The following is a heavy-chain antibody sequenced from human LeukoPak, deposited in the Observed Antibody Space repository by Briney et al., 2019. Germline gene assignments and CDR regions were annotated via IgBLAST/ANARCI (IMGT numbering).Heavy chain of an antibody. D-gene: IGHD5-18*01. CDR3: ARGSRGYSYG. CDR1: GGSVSSGSYY. J-gene: IGHJ4*02. CDR2: IYYSAST. V-gene: IGHV4-61*01. Sequence: SETLSPTCTVSGGSVSSGSYYWSWIRQPPGKGLEWIGYIYYSASTNYNPSLKSRVTISVDTSNNQFSLKLGSVTAADTAVYYCARGSRGYSYGWGQGTLVTVSS.